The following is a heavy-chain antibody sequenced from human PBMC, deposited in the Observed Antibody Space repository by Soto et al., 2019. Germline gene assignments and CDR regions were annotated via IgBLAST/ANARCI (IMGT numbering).Heavy chain of an antibody. V-gene: IGHV4-39*01. CDR3: ERHERPSGWYSAY. D-gene: IGHD6-19*01. Sequence: PPGKGLEWIGSIYYSGSTYYNPSLKSRVTISVDTSKNQFSLKLSSVTAADTAVYYCERHERPSGWYSAYRGNGTLVPVSS. CDR2: IYYSGST. J-gene: IGHJ4*01.